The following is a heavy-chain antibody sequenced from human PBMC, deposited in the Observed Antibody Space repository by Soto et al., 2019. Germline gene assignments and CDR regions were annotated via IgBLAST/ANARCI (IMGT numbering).Heavy chain of an antibody. CDR3: ARDVIVVVPAAYYFDY. J-gene: IGHJ4*02. D-gene: IGHD2-2*01. Sequence: ASVKVSCKASGYTFTSYYMHWVRQAPGQGLEWMGIINPSGGSTSYAQKFQGRVTMTRDTSTSTVYMELSSLRSEDTAVYYCARDVIVVVPAAYYFDYWGQGTLVTVSS. V-gene: IGHV1-46*01. CDR2: INPSGGST. CDR1: GYTFTSYY.